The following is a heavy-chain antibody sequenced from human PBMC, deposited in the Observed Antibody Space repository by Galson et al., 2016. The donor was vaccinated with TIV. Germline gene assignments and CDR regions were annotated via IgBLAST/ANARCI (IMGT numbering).Heavy chain of an antibody. V-gene: IGHV1-69*02. D-gene: IGHD3-16*01. CDR2: IIPIPGIA. Sequence: SVKVSCKASGGRLSTYSINWVRQAPGQGLEWMGRIIPIPGIADYAQKFQDRVTITADTSTSTAYMDLSSLKSEDTAGYYCTWGEDLDAWGNGTTVTVSS. CDR1: GGRLSTYS. CDR3: TWGEDLDA. J-gene: IGHJ6*04.